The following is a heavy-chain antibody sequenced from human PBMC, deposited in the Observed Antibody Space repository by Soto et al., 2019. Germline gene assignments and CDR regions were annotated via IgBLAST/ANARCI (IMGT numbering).Heavy chain of an antibody. CDR1: GFIVSRNY. CDR2: IYAGAST. J-gene: IGHJ4*02. Sequence: EVQLVESGGGLIQPGGSLRLSCAASGFIVSRNYMSWVRQAPGKGLEWVSVIYAGASTYYADSVKGRFTISRDNSKNTLYLQMNSLRAEDTAVYYCVRDNWPRGYFDHWGQGTLVAVSS. V-gene: IGHV3-53*01. CDR3: VRDNWPRGYFDH.